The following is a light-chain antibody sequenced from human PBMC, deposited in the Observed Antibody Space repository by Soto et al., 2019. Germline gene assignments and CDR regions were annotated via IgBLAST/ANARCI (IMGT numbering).Light chain of an antibody. Sequence: EIVMTQSPATLSVSPGERATLSCRASQSVSSNLAWYQQKPGQAPRLLIYGASTRATGIPARFRGSGSGTEFTRTISSLQSEDFAVYYWQQYNNWPGFGPGTKVDIK. V-gene: IGKV3-15*01. CDR1: QSVSSN. CDR2: GAS. CDR3: QQYNNWPG. J-gene: IGKJ3*01.